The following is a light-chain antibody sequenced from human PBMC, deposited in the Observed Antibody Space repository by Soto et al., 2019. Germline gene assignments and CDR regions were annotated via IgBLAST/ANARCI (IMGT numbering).Light chain of an antibody. Sequence: EIVLTQSPATLSLSPGERVTLSCRASQSFSSYLAWYQQKPGQAPRLLIYDASKRATGIPTRFSGRGSGTEFTLTISSLEPEDFAFYYCQQRSNWPPVITFGQVTRLEIK. CDR1: QSFSSY. CDR2: DAS. CDR3: QQRSNWPPVIT. J-gene: IGKJ5*01. V-gene: IGKV3-11*01.